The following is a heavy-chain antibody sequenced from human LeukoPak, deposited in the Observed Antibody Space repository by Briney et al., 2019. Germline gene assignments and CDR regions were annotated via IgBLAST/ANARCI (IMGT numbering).Heavy chain of an antibody. Sequence: ASVKVSCKASGYTFTSYYMHWVRQAPGQGLEWMGIINPSGGRKSYAQKFQGRVTMIRDTSTSTVYMELSSLRSENTAVYYCARARFGALPYYYYGMDVWGQGTTVTVSS. D-gene: IGHD3-10*02. CDR2: INPSGGRK. CDR1: GYTFTSYY. CDR3: ARARFGALPYYYYGMDV. V-gene: IGHV1-46*01. J-gene: IGHJ6*02.